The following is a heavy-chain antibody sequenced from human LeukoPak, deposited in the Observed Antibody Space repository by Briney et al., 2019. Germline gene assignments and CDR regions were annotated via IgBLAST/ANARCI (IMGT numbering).Heavy chain of an antibody. CDR2: IYTSGST. J-gene: IGHJ1*01. Sequence: PSETLSLTCTVSGGSISSYYWSWIRQPAGKGLEWIGRIYTSGSTNYNPSLKSRVTISVDKSKNQFSLKLSSVTAADTAVYYCAIDRMVRGVQDWGQGTLVTVSS. D-gene: IGHD3-10*01. CDR1: GGSISSYY. CDR3: AIDRMVRGVQD. V-gene: IGHV4-4*07.